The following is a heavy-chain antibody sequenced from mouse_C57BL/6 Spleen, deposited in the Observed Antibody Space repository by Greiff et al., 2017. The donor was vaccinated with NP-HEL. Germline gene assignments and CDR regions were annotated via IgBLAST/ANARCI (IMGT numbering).Heavy chain of an antibody. V-gene: IGHV6-3*01. Sequence: EVNVVESGGGLVQPGGSMKLSCVASGFTFSNYWMNWVRQSPEKGLEWVAQIRLKSDNYATHYAESVKGRFTISRDDSKSSVYLQMNNLRAEDTGIYYCTGHGRVYYGSSVYYAMDYWGQGTSVTVSS. CDR1: GFTFSNYW. D-gene: IGHD1-1*01. CDR2: IRLKSDNYAT. J-gene: IGHJ4*01. CDR3: TGHGRVYYGSSVYYAMDY.